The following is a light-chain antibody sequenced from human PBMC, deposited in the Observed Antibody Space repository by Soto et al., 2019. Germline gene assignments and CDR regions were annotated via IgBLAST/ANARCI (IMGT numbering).Light chain of an antibody. CDR3: NHRCSWPILT. CDR1: QTVSKY. J-gene: IGKJ4*01. CDR2: YAS. Sequence: TQSPATVSLSPGESATLSCRASQTVSKYLAWYPHKPGQPPRLLIYYASERATGIPARFSASGSGTDYHLTISGLVPHATAVSYGNHRCSWPILTCGGGTKVEI. V-gene: IGKV3-11*01.